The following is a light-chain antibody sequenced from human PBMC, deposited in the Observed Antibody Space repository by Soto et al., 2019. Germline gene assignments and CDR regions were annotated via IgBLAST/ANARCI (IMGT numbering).Light chain of an antibody. CDR3: QQLNNYPFT. Sequence: IRLTQAPSSLSASVGDRVTITCRASQGVSRFLAWYQQRPGKAPNLLIFAATTLHSGVPSRFSGSGSGTDFTLTIDTLQPEDFATYYCQQLNNYPFTFGQGTRL. CDR1: QGVSRF. V-gene: IGKV1-9*01. CDR2: AAT. J-gene: IGKJ5*01.